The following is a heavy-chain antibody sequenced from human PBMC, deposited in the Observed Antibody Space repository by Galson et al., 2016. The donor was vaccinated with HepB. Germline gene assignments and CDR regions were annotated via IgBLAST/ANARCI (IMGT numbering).Heavy chain of an antibody. D-gene: IGHD2-15*01. CDR3: ARHVVVVYDDLPYYWYFGL. J-gene: IGHJ2*01. V-gene: IGHV4-39*01. CDR2: VYQSGST. CDR1: GGSIRIXNSX. Sequence: SETLSLTCTVSGGSIRIXNSXXGWXXXPPXXXLEXXGSVYQSGSTYYTQSLKSRVTISVDTSKNQFALKLSSVTAADTAVYYCARHVVVVYDDLPYYWYFGLWVRGTLVTVSX.